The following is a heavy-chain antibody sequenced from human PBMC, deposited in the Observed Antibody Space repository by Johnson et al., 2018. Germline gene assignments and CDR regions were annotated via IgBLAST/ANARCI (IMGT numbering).Heavy chain of an antibody. D-gene: IGHD1-26*01. CDR3: ARDSGSCYLGAFDI. J-gene: IGHJ3*02. CDR2: SSSSSYI. V-gene: IGHV3-21*01. Sequence: SSSSSYIYYEDSVKGRFTLSRDNAKNSLLLQRNSLRAEETAVYYCARDSGSCYLGAFDIWGQVTVVTVSS.